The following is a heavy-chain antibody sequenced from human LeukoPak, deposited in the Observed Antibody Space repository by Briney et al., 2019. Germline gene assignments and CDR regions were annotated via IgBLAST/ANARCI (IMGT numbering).Heavy chain of an antibody. CDR3: ARGQNRPPITIYSYYYMDV. CDR1: GGTFSSYA. D-gene: IGHD3-3*01. CDR2: IIPIFGTA. Sequence: SVKVSCKASGGTFSSYAISWVRQAPGQGLEWMGGIIPIFGTANYAQKFQGRVTITTGESTSTAYMELSSLRSEDTAVYYCARGQNRPPITIYSYYYMDVWGKGTTVTVSS. J-gene: IGHJ6*03. V-gene: IGHV1-69*05.